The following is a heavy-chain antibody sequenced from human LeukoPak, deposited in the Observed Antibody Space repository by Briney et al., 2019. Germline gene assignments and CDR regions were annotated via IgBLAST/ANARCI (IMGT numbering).Heavy chain of an antibody. CDR3: ARDRGSSFDP. Sequence: PSETLSLTCTVSGGSISSYYWRWIRQPPGKGLEWIGYIYYSGSTNYNPPLKSRVTISVDTSKNEFSLKLSSVTAADTAVYYCARDRGSSFDPWGQGTLVTVSS. CDR2: IYYSGST. D-gene: IGHD6-13*01. J-gene: IGHJ5*02. CDR1: GGSISSYY. V-gene: IGHV4-59*01.